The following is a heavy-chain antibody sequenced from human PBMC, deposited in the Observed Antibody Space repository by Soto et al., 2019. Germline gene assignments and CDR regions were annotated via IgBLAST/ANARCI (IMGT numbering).Heavy chain of an antibody. CDR1: GYTFTSYG. D-gene: IGHD3-22*01. J-gene: IGHJ5*01. V-gene: IGHV1-18*01. CDR3: ARDTASKYYDSHSYYPHFDS. CDR2: ISAYNGNT. Sequence: ASVKVSCKASGYTFTSYGINWVRQAPGQGLEWMGWISAYNGNTNYAQKLQGRVTMTTDTSTSTAYMELRSLRSDDTAVYYCARDTASKYYDSHSYYPHFDSWGQGALVTVSS.